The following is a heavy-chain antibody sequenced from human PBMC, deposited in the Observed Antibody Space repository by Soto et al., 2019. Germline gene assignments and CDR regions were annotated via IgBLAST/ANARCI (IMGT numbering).Heavy chain of an antibody. Sequence: QVQLVQSGAEVKKPGSSVKVSCKASGGTFSSYAISWVRQAPGQGLEWMGGIIPIFGTANYAQKFQGRVTMTADESTSTAYMELSSLRSEDTAVYYCAKRQYDPRDNYYGMDVWGQGTTVTVSS. V-gene: IGHV1-69*12. CDR2: IIPIFGTA. J-gene: IGHJ6*02. D-gene: IGHD3-3*01. CDR1: GGTFSSYA. CDR3: AKRQYDPRDNYYGMDV.